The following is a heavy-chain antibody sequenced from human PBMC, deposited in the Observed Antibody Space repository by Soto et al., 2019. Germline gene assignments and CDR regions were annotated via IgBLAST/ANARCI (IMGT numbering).Heavy chain of an antibody. CDR3: AKDLTSTRFSETGYSFDY. Sequence: PGGSLRLSCAASGFTFSSYAMSWVRQAPGKGLEWVSAISGSGGSTYYADSVKGRFTISRDNSKNTLYLQMNSLRAEDTAVYYCAKDLTSTRFSETGYSFDYWGQGTLVTVSS. J-gene: IGHJ4*02. CDR2: ISGSGGST. D-gene: IGHD3-9*01. CDR1: GFTFSSYA. V-gene: IGHV3-23*01.